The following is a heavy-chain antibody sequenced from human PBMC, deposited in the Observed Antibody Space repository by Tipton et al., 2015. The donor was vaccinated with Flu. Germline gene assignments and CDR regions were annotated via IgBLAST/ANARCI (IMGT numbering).Heavy chain of an antibody. J-gene: IGHJ6*02. CDR3: ARGTGYCSSTSCFHGMDV. Sequence: GLVKPSQTLSLTCAISPDSVSSNSAAWNWIRQSPSRGLEWLGRTYYRSKWYNDYAVSVKSRITINPDTSKNQFSLQLNSVTPEDTAVYYCARGTGYCSSTSCFHGMDVWGQGTTVTVSS. V-gene: IGHV6-1*01. D-gene: IGHD2-2*01. CDR2: TYYRSKWYN. CDR1: PDSVSSNSAA.